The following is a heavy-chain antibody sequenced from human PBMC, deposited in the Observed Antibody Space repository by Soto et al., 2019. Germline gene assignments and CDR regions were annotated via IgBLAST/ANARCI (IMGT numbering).Heavy chain of an antibody. V-gene: IGHV3-21*01. Sequence: EVQLVESGGGLVKPGGSLRLSCAASGFTCSSYSMNWVRQAPGKGLEWVSSISSSSSYIYYADSVKGRFTISRDNAKNSLYLQMNSLRAEDTAVYYCATDVKGLELLYYYYMEVWGKGTTVTVSS. D-gene: IGHD1-7*01. CDR2: ISSSSSYI. J-gene: IGHJ6*03. CDR1: GFTCSSYS. CDR3: ATDVKGLELLYYYYMEV.